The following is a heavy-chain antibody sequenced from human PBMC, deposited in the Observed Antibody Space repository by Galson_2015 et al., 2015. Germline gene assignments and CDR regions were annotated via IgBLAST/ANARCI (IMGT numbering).Heavy chain of an antibody. CDR1: GYIFTSYG. V-gene: IGHV1-18*01. J-gene: IGHJ4*02. D-gene: IGHD3-9*01. CDR3: ARVGYDILTGTPTPDDY. CDR2: ISAYNGNT. Sequence: SVKVSCKASGYIFTSYGINWVRQAPGQGLEWMGWISAYNGNTNYAQKLQGRVTMTTDTSTSTAYMELRSLISDDTAVYYCARVGYDILTGTPTPDDYWGQGTLVTVSS.